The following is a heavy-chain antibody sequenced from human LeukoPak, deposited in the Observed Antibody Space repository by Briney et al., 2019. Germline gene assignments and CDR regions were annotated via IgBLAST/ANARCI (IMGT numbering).Heavy chain of an antibody. Sequence: GGSLRLSCEASGFTFSPYAINWVRQAPGEGPEWVSYISSSSNTIYYADSVKGRFTISRDNAKNSLFLQMNSLGAEDTAVYYCARAPTIGTTAIFDYWGQGTLVTVSS. CDR3: ARAPTIGTTAIFDY. V-gene: IGHV3-48*04. D-gene: IGHD5-24*01. CDR1: GFTFSPYA. CDR2: ISSSSNTI. J-gene: IGHJ4*02.